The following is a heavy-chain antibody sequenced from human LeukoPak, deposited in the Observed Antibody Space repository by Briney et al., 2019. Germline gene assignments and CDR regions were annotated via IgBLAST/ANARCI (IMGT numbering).Heavy chain of an antibody. CDR1: GGTFSSYA. V-gene: IGHV1-69*04. Sequence: SVKVSCKASGGTFSSYAISWVRQAPGQGLEWMGRIIPILGIANYAQKFQGRVTITADKSTSTAYMELSSLRSEDTAVYYCARDGSDSSGYYHYFDYWGQGTLVTVSS. D-gene: IGHD3-22*01. CDR2: IIPILGIA. CDR3: ARDGSDSSGYYHYFDY. J-gene: IGHJ4*02.